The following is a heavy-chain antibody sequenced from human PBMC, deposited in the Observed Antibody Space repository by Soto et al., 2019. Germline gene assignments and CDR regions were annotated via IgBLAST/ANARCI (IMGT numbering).Heavy chain of an antibody. D-gene: IGHD3-10*01. CDR1: GGSTSSYY. CDR2: IDTSGTT. CDR3: ARGPRGYVYYHGMDV. V-gene: IGHV4-4*07. J-gene: IGHJ6*02. Sequence: SETLSLTCTVSGGSTSSYYVSWIRQSAGKGLEWIGRIDTSGTTNYNPSLKSRVTMSVDASKNHFSLNLSSVTAADTAVYYCARGPRGYVYYHGMDVWGQGTTVTVSS.